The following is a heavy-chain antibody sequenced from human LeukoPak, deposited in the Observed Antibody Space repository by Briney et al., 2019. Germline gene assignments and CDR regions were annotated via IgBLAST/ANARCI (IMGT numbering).Heavy chain of an antibody. Sequence: GGSLRLSCAASGFAFSSYRMNWVRQAPGKGLEWVSSISSSSSYIYYADSVKGRFTISRDNAKNSLYLQMDSLRAEDTAVYYCASLSYYYDSSGYPYFDYWGQGTLVTVSS. CDR1: GFAFSSYR. V-gene: IGHV3-21*01. CDR3: ASLSYYYDSSGYPYFDY. D-gene: IGHD3-22*01. CDR2: ISSSSSYI. J-gene: IGHJ4*02.